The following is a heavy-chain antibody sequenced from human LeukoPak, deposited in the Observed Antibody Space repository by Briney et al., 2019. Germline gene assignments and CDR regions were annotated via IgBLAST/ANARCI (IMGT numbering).Heavy chain of an antibody. CDR1: GGSISSYY. Sequence: PSETLSLTRTVSGGSISSYYWSWIRQPPGKGLEWIGYIYTSGSTNYNPSLKSRVTISVDTSKNQFSLKLSSVTAADTAVYYCARSHRDGYNPYFDYWGQGTLVTVSS. V-gene: IGHV4-4*09. CDR2: IYTSGST. D-gene: IGHD5-24*01. CDR3: ARSHRDGYNPYFDY. J-gene: IGHJ4*02.